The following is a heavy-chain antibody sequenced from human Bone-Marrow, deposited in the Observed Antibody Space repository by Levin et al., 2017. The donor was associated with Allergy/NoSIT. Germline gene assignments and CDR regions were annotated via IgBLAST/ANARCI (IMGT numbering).Heavy chain of an antibody. Sequence: PGGSLRLSCIDSDFTFFSHWMAWVRQAPGKGLEWVATINRDGSEERYVDSLRSRFSISRDNAKRSLYLQISSVRVEDTAVYYCSREGWYRFDHWSQGRLVVVSP. CDR1: DFTFFSHW. J-gene: IGHJ5*02. CDR3: SREGWYRFDH. CDR2: INRDGSEE. V-gene: IGHV3-7*01. D-gene: IGHD6-19*01.